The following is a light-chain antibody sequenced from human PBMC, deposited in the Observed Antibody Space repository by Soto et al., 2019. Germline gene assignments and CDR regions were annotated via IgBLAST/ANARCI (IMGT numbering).Light chain of an antibody. CDR2: WAS. J-gene: IGKJ5*01. CDR1: QSVLYSSNNKNY. CDR3: QQYYSTPIT. V-gene: IGKV4-1*01. Sequence: DIVMTQSPDSLAVSLGERATINCKSSQSVLYSSNNKNYLAWYQQKPGQPPKLLIYWASTRESGVPDRFSGSWSGTDFTLTISSLQSEDVAVYYCQQYYSTPITFAQGTRLEIK.